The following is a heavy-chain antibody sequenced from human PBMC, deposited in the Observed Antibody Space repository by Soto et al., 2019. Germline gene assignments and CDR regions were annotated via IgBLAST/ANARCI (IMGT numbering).Heavy chain of an antibody. CDR2: IRSKANIYAT. V-gene: IGHV3-73*01. CDR1: GFPFSGSA. D-gene: IGHD5-12*01. CDR3: TRRPYSGYDWSSPDYYMDV. Sequence: EVQLVESGGGLVQPGGSLKLSCAASGFPFSGSAMHWVRQPSGKGLEWVGRIRSKANIYATAYAASVKGRSTISKDDSKNTAYMQMNSLKTEDTAVYYCTRRPYSGYDWSSPDYYMDVWGKGTTVTVSS. J-gene: IGHJ6*03.